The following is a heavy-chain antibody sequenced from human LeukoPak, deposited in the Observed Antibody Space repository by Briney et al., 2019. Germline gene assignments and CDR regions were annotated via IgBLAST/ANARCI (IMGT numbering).Heavy chain of an antibody. CDR1: GFTFDDYG. D-gene: IGHD6-13*01. CDR2: INWNGGST. CDR3: ARGTLKAAATDFDY. V-gene: IGHV3-20*04. Sequence: PGGSLRLSCAASGFTFDDYGMSWVRQAPGKGLEWVSGINWNGGSTGYADSVKGRFTISRDNAKNSLYLQMNSLRAEDTALYYCARGTLKAAATDFDYWGQGTTVTVSS. J-gene: IGHJ4*03.